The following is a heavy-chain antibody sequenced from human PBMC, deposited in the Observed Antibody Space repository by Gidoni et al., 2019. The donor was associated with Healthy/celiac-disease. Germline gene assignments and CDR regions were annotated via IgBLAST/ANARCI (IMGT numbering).Heavy chain of an antibody. CDR1: GYTFTSSA. J-gene: IGHJ6*01. V-gene: IGHV1-3*01. CDR3: ARDRTIFGGMDV. Sequence: QVQLVQAGAEVKKPGASVKDSCKASGYTFTSSAMNWVRQAPGQRLEWMGWTNAGNVITTYSKKFQGRVTITRDTSASTDYMELSSLRSEDTAVYYCARDRTIFGGMDVWGQGTTVTVSS. D-gene: IGHD3-3*01. CDR2: TNAGNVIT.